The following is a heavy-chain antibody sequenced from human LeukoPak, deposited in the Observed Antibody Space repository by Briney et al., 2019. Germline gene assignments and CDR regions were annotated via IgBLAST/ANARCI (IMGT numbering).Heavy chain of an antibody. CDR1: GYTFTVYY. V-gene: IGHV1-2*06. CDR3: ARAADCTGGSCYAIQH. J-gene: IGHJ1*01. D-gene: IGHD2-15*01. Sequence: ASVKVSCKASGYTFTVYYMQWVRQAPGQVLEWMGRINPNSGGTHYAQKFQGRVTMTRDTSISTAYMELRRLRSDDTAVYDCARAADCTGGSCYAIQHWGQGTLVAVSS. CDR2: INPNSGGT.